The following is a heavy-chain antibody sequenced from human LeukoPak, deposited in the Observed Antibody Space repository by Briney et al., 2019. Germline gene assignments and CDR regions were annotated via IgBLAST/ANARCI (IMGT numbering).Heavy chain of an antibody. CDR2: INPNSGGT. CDR1: GFTFTGYY. D-gene: IGHD6-13*01. V-gene: IGHV1-2*02. Sequence: GASVKVSCKASGFTFTGYYMHWVRQAPGQGLEWMGWINPNSGGTNYAQKFQGRVTMTRDTSISTAYMELSRLRSDDTAVYYCAIIDPYSSSWYYFDYWGQGTLVTVSS. J-gene: IGHJ4*02. CDR3: AIIDPYSSSWYYFDY.